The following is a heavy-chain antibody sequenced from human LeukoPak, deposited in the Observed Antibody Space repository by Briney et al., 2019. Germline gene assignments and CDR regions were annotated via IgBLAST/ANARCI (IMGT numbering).Heavy chain of an antibody. CDR3: ATKRSTDPHYFDY. J-gene: IGHJ4*02. CDR2: FYGSGNT. D-gene: IGHD4-11*01. CDR1: SGAISTSHW. Sequence: PSETLSLTCTVSSGAISTSHWLSWVRQPPGKVLGWIGEFYGSGNTNYNPSLKSRVTISVDKTRIHLSLKLHSVTAADTAVYYCATKRSTDPHYFDYWGQGILVTVSS. V-gene: IGHV4-4*02.